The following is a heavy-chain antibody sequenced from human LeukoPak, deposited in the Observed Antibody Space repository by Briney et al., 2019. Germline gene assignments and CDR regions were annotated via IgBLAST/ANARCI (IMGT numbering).Heavy chain of an antibody. V-gene: IGHV1-2*02. Sequence: ASVKVSCKASGYTFTGYYMHWVRQAPGQGLEWMGWINPNSGGTNYAQKFQGRVTMTRDTSISTAYMELSRLRSDDTAVYYCARERGESGYSYGYRYYFDYWGQGTLVTVSS. CDR3: ARERGESGYSYGYRYYFDY. CDR2: INPNSGGT. CDR1: GYTFTGYY. J-gene: IGHJ4*02. D-gene: IGHD5-18*01.